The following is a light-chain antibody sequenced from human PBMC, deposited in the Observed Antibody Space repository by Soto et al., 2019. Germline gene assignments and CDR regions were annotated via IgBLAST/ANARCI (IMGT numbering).Light chain of an antibody. J-gene: IGKJ1*01. CDR2: DAS. Sequence: ETVMTQSPATLSVSPGERATLSCRASQSISSLLAWYQQKPGQAPRLLIYDASSRATGIPDWFSGSGSGTDFTLTISRLEPEDFAVYYCHQYSSSSWTFGQGTKLDIK. V-gene: IGKV3-20*01. CDR1: QSISSL. CDR3: HQYSSSSWT.